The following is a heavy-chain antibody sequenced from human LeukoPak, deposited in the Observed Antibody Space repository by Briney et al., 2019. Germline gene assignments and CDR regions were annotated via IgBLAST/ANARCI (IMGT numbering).Heavy chain of an antibody. V-gene: IGHV1-69*05. CDR1: GYTFSNYA. Sequence: ASLKVSCKASGYTFSNYAINWVRQAPGQGLEWMGGIIPILRTPSYAEKFQGRVTITTDESTSTAHMELSGLRSEETAVYYCTRGSDSYYYYSMDVWGRGTTVIVSS. J-gene: IGHJ6*03. CDR3: TRGSDSYYYYSMDV. CDR2: IIPILRTP.